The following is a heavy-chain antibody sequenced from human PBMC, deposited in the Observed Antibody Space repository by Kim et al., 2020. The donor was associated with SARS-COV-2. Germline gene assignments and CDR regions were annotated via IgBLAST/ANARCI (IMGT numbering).Heavy chain of an antibody. D-gene: IGHD3-10*01. V-gene: IGHV4-31*02. J-gene: IGHJ4*02. CDR3: ARDSDYYGSGSYNRAFDY. Sequence: KRRVTISVDKSKNQFSLKLSSVTAADTAVYYCARDSDYYGSGSYNRAFDYWGQGTLVTVSS.